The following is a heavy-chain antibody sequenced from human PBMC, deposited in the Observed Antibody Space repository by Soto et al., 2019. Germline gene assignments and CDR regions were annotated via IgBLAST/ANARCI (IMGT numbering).Heavy chain of an antibody. J-gene: IGHJ6*02. V-gene: IGHV5-51*01. CDR3: AIRTGRSKCGSDSYSKYYGMDV. CDR2: IYPGDSDT. Sequence: GESLKISCKGSGYSFTSYWIGWVRQMPGKGLEWMGIIYPGDSDTRYSPSFQGQVTISADKSISTAYLQWSRLKASDTARCYCAIRTGRSKCGSDSYSKYYGMDVWGQGTTVTVSS. CDR1: GYSFTSYW. D-gene: IGHD2-21*02.